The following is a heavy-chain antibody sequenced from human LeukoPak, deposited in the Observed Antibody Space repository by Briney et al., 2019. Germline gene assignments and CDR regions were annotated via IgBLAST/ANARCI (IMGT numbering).Heavy chain of an antibody. CDR3: ARDVGDYYGSGSRNDAFDI. J-gene: IGHJ3*02. CDR1: GGSISSYY. V-gene: IGHV4-59*01. Sequence: SETLSLTCTVSGGSISSYYWSWIRQPPGKGRDGIGYIFYRGSTNYNPSLKSRVTISVDTSKNQFSLKLSSVTAADTAVYYCARDVGDYYGSGSRNDAFDIWGQGTMVTVSS. CDR2: IFYRGST. D-gene: IGHD3-10*01.